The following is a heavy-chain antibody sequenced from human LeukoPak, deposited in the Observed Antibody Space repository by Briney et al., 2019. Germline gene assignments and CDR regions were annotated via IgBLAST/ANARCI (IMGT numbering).Heavy chain of an antibody. CDR1: GFSFSSYA. CDR3: ARVPGYDSSGSFDH. D-gene: IGHD3-22*01. J-gene: IGHJ4*02. CDR2: ISYNGINK. Sequence: GRSLRLSCAASGFSFSSYAMHWVRQAPGKGLEWVSVISYNGINKYYADSVKGRFTISRDNSKNTLYLQMNSLRAEDTAVYYCARVPGYDSSGSFDHWGQETLVTVSS. V-gene: IGHV3-30-3*01.